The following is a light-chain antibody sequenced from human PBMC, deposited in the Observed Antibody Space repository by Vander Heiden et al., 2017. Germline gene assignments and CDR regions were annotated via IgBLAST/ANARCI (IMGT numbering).Light chain of an antibody. CDR2: DVS. Sequence: QSALTQPASVSGSPGQWITISCTGDSTDVGGYNLVSWYQQFPGKAHKLMIYDVSKRPSGVSNRISGSKSGNTASLTISGLQAEDEADYYCFSYSSTSTNVFGTGTKVTVL. CDR1: STDVGGYNL. CDR3: FSYSSTSTNV. V-gene: IGLV2-23*02. J-gene: IGLJ1*01.